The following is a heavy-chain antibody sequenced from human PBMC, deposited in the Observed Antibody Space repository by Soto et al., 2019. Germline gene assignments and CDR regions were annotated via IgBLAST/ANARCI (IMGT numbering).Heavy chain of an antibody. CDR3: ARVGWSSSWSYYYGMDV. Sequence: SETLSLTCTVSGDSITSNSYFWAWIRQPPGKRLEWIGSIYYSGTTYYNPSLKSRVTISVDTSKNQFSLKLSSVTAADTAVYYCARVGWSSSWSYYYGMDVWGQGTTVTVSS. CDR1: GDSITSNSYF. V-gene: IGHV4-39*07. CDR2: IYYSGTT. J-gene: IGHJ6*02. D-gene: IGHD6-13*01.